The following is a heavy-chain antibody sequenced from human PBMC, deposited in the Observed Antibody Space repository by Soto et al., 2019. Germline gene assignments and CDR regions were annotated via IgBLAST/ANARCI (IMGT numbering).Heavy chain of an antibody. J-gene: IGHJ4*02. V-gene: IGHV4-4*02. CDR3: ASSTMVRGVISIQFDY. CDR1: GRSISSSNW. D-gene: IGHD3-10*01. CDR2: IYHSGST. Sequence: SDTLSLTCAVSGRSISSSNWWSWVRQPPGKGLEWIGEIYHSGSTNYNPSLKSRVTISVDKSKNQFSLRLSSVTAADTAVYYCASSTMVRGVISIQFDYWGQGTLVTVSS.